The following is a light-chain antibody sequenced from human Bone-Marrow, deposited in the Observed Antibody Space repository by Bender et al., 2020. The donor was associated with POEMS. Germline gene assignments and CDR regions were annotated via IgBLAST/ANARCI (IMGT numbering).Light chain of an antibody. CDR3: CSYAGSSTFI. V-gene: IGLV1-44*01. Sequence: QSVLTQPPSASGTPGQRVTISCSGGSSNIGAHAVNWYQHLPGTAPKLLIYSSHRRPSEVPDRFSGSRSGTSASLAISGLQTEDEADYYCCSYAGSSTFIFGGGTKLTVL. J-gene: IGLJ2*01. CDR1: SSNIGAHA. CDR2: SSH.